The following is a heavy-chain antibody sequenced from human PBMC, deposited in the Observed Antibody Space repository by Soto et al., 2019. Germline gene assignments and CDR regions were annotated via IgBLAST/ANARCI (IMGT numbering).Heavy chain of an antibody. V-gene: IGHV3-30*18. D-gene: IGHD6-13*01. CDR2: ISYDGSNK. CDR1: GFTFSSYG. CDR3: AKDRRIAAAGKYYYYYYGMHX. Sequence: WGSLRLSCAASGFTFSSYGMHWVRQAPGKGLEWVAVISYDGSNKYYADSVKGRFTISRDNSKNTLYLQMKSLRAEDTAVYYCAKDRRIAAAGKYYYYYYGMHXWGQVTTVTVS. J-gene: IGHJ6*02.